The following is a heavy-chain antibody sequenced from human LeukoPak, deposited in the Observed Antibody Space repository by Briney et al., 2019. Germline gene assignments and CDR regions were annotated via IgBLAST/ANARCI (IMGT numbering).Heavy chain of an antibody. D-gene: IGHD2-21*01. Sequence: GGSLRLSCAASGFTVNSNYMSWVRQAPGKGLEGVSVIYSGYTTYYTDSVEGRFTISRDTSKNTLYLQMNSLRAEDTAVYYCSRVDIVVVAKAFDIWGQGTLVTVSS. J-gene: IGHJ3*02. CDR1: GFTVNSNY. V-gene: IGHV3-66*01. CDR3: SRVDIVVVAKAFDI. CDR2: IYSGYTT.